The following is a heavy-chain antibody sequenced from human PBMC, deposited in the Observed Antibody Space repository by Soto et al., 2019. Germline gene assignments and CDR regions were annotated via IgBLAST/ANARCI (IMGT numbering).Heavy chain of an antibody. Sequence: PSETLSLTCAVYGGTFSDNYWTWIRQPPGKGLEWMGEINGGGTTNYNPSLKSRVTMSVDTSKTQFSLRLTSVTAADTAVYLCARGLTYRSTSTCAEPRFYLWGQGTLVTVSS. J-gene: IGHJ4*02. D-gene: IGHD2-2*01. CDR3: ARGLTYRSTSTCAEPRFYL. V-gene: IGHV4-34*01. CDR1: GGTFSDNY. CDR2: INGGGTT.